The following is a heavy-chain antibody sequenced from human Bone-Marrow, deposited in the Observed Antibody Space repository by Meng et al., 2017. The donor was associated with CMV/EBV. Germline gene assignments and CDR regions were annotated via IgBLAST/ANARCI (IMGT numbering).Heavy chain of an antibody. J-gene: IGHJ4*02. Sequence: GGSLRLSCAASGFTFSSYAMHWVRQAPGKGLEWVAVISYDGSNKYYADSVKGRFSMSRDISKNTLYLQMNSLRAEDTAVYYCARGGGMGASKYWGQGTVVTVSS. V-gene: IGHV3-30*04. D-gene: IGHD1-26*01. CDR3: ARGGGMGASKY. CDR1: GFTFSSYA. CDR2: ISYDGSNK.